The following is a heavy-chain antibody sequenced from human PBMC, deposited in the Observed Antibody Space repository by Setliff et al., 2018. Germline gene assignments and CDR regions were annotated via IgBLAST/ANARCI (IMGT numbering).Heavy chain of an antibody. V-gene: IGHV1-2*05. J-gene: IGHJ4*02. CDR1: GYTFNNYF. CDR3: NSLYLQMNSLRGEDTAVYYCAGGRGWRFDD. D-gene: IGHD3-10*01. Sequence: ASVKVSCKASGYTFNNYFLHWVRQAPGQGLEWMGRFHPYSGHTNYAQNFQGRVTMTMDASITTVYADSVKGRLTISRDNAKNSLYLQMNSLRGEDTAVYYCAGGRGWRFDDWGQGTLVTVSS. CDR2: FHPYSGHT.